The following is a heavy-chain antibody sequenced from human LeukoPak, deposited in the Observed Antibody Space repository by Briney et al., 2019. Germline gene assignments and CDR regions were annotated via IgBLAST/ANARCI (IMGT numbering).Heavy chain of an antibody. D-gene: IGHD3-9*01. J-gene: IGHJ5*02. Sequence: GGSLRLSCAASGFTFSSYAMHWVRQAPGKGLEWVAVISYDGSNKYYADSVKGRFTISRDNSKNTLYLQMNSLRAEDTAVYYCARERDDILTGWFDPWGQGTLVTVSS. CDR1: GFTFSSYA. V-gene: IGHV3-30-3*01. CDR3: ARERDDILTGWFDP. CDR2: ISYDGSNK.